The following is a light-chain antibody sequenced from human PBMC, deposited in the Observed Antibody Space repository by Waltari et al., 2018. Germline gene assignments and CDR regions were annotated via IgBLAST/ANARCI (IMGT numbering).Light chain of an antibody. J-gene: IGKJ1*01. V-gene: IGKV1-17*01. CDR3: LKHNTYPWT. Sequence: DIQMTQSPSSLSASVGDRVTFTCRESHGIRNDLGWYQQKPGKPPKRLFYTASPLQSGVPLRFGGTGSGTDFTLTITSVQHEDLATSYWLKHNTYPWTSVQGKKVEIK. CDR2: TAS. CDR1: HGIRND.